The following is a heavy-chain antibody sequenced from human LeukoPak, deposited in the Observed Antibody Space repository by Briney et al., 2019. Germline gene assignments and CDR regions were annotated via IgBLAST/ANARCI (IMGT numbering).Heavy chain of an antibody. J-gene: IGHJ3*02. Sequence: PGRSLRLSCAASGFTFSSYGMHWVRQAPGKGLEWVAVIWYDGSNKYYADSVKGRFTISRDNSKNTLYLQMNSLRAEDTAVYYCAKDSMDTAMVALAFDIWGQGTMVTVSS. D-gene: IGHD5-18*01. V-gene: IGHV3-33*06. CDR2: IWYDGSNK. CDR3: AKDSMDTAMVALAFDI. CDR1: GFTFSSYG.